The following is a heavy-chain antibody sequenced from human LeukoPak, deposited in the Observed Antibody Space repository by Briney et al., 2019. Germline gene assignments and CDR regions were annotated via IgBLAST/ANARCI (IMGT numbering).Heavy chain of an antibody. CDR1: GFTFSNYE. J-gene: IGHJ6*02. Sequence: QTGGSLRLSCAASGFTFSNYEMNWVRQAPGKGLEWVSYISISGSTIYYADSVKGRFTISRDNAKNTLYLQMNSLRAEDTAVYYCAKRHSDYSGYYHGMDVWGPGTTVTVS. CDR2: ISISGSTI. D-gene: IGHD4-11*01. CDR3: AKRHSDYSGYYHGMDV. V-gene: IGHV3-48*03.